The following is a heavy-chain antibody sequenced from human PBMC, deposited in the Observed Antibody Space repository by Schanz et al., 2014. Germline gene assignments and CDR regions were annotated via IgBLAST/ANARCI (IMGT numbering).Heavy chain of an antibody. CDR1: GFTFGTFW. V-gene: IGHV3-7*01. CDR2: IKHDGSEK. J-gene: IGHJ4*02. D-gene: IGHD1-1*01. CDR3: AKDLIPWNDPRPFDY. Sequence: EVQLVESGGGLVQPGGSLRLSCAASGFTFGTFWMSWVRQAPGKGLEWVANIKHDGSEKYYVDSVKGRFTISRDNSRNTLYLQMNSLTGDDTAMYFCAKDLIPWNDPRPFDYWGRGTLVTVSS.